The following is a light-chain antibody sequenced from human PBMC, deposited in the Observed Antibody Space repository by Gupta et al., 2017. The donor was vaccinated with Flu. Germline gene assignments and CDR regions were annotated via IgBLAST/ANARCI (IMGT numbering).Light chain of an antibody. CDR1: QSVRSNN. CDR3: QQDRSSFL. V-gene: IGKV3-20*01. Sequence: EIVLTQSPGTLSLSPGERATLSCRASQSVRSNNLAWYQHKPDQAQMLIIDGASSRARGTPGWFGGSGGRKDFTHTSSGQEDEDCAEYYWQQDRSSFLFGHGTKVDIK. J-gene: IGKJ3*01. CDR2: GAS.